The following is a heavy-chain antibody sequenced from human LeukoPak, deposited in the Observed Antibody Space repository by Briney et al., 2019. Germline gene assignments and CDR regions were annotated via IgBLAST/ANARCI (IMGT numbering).Heavy chain of an antibody. V-gene: IGHV4-59*12. D-gene: IGHD3-3*01. CDR2: IYYSGST. J-gene: IGHJ4*02. CDR1: GGSISSYY. Sequence: SETLSLTCTVSGGSISSYYWSWIRQPPGKGLEWIGYIYYSGSTNYNPSLKSRVTISVDTSKNQFSLKLSSVTAADTAVYYCARGKSDLRFLEWLFYYFDYWGQGTLVTVSS. CDR3: ARGKSDLRFLEWLFYYFDY.